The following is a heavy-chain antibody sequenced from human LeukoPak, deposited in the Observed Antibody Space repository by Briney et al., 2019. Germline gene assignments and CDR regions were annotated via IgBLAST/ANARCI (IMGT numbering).Heavy chain of an antibody. CDR3: ARRSNPGSVCDY. V-gene: IGHV3-21*01. Sequence: GGSLRLSCAASGFTFSSYSMNWVRQAPGNGLEWVSSISSSSSYIYYADSVKGRFTISRDNAKNSLYLQMNSLRAEDTAVYYCARRSNPGSVCDYWGQGTLVTVSS. CDR1: GFTFSSYS. J-gene: IGHJ4*02. D-gene: IGHD2-15*01. CDR2: ISSSSSYI.